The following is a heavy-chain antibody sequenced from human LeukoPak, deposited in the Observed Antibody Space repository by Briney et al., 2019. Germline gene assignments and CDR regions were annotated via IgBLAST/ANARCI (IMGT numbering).Heavy chain of an antibody. CDR3: ARDRVRGNSNPFFDY. J-gene: IGHJ4*02. Sequence: PSETLSLTCTVSGGSISSYYWSWIRQPPGKGLEWIGYIYYSGTTNYNPSLKSRVTISVDTSKNQFSLKLSSVTAADTAVYYCARDRVRGNSNPFFDYWGQGTLVTVSS. CDR1: GGSISSYY. CDR2: IYYSGTT. D-gene: IGHD4-11*01. V-gene: IGHV4-59*01.